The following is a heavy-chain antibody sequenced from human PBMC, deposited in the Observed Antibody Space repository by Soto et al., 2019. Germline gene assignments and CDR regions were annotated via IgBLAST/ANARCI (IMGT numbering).Heavy chain of an antibody. D-gene: IGHD3-22*01. J-gene: IGHJ4*02. Sequence: SEPLSLTCSVYCWSFSGYYWTWILAPPLKGLDLIGEINHSGNINYNPSLKSRVTISVDTSKNQFSLKLRSVTAADTAIYYCARGNGMILAVQGDAPDKYYLDSWSQGTLVTVSS. CDR2: INHSGNI. V-gene: IGHV4-34*01. CDR3: ARGNGMILAVQGDAPDKYYLDS. CDR1: CWSFSGYY.